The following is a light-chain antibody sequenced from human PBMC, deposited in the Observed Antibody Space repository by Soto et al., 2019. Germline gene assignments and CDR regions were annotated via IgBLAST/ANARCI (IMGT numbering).Light chain of an antibody. V-gene: IGKV1-39*01. CDR1: QSISSY. Sequence: DIQMTQSPSSLSASVGDRVTITCRASQSISSYLNWYHQKPGKAPKLLIYSASSLQSGVPLRFSGSGSGTDFTLTISSLQPEDFATYYCQQSYTTPWTFGQGTKVEIK. CDR3: QQSYTTPWT. J-gene: IGKJ1*01. CDR2: SAS.